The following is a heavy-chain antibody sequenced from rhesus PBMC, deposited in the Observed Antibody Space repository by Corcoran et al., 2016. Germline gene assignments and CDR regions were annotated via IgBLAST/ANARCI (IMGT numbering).Heavy chain of an antibody. D-gene: IGHD4-23*01. CDR2: IDGNSEST. CDR3: ARDAYENRVITGEYFEF. J-gene: IGHJ1*01. V-gene: IGHV4-73*01. CDR1: GGSINGYYY. Sequence: QVKLPQWGEGLVKPSETLSLTCAVYGGSINGYYYWPWLRQAPGQGLAWIGNIDGNSESTNNNPTLKNRVTISIDTSKNHFSLKLSSVTAADTAGYYCARDAYENRVITGEYFEFWGQGALVTVSS.